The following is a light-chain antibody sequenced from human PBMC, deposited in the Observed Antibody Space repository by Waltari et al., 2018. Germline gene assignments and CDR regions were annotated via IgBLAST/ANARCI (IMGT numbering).Light chain of an antibody. V-gene: IGKV3-15*01. CDR3: QQYNNWPLT. J-gene: IGKJ4*01. Sequence: EIVMTQSPATLSVSPGERATLSCRASQSVSSNLAWYQQKPGQAPRLLIYGASTRANGIPARFSGGGSGTEFTLTISSLQSEDLTVYYCQQYNNWPLTFGGGTKVEIK. CDR1: QSVSSN. CDR2: GAS.